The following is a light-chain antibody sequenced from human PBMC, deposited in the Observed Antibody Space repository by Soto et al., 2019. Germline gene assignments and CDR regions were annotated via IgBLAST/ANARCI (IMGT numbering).Light chain of an antibody. Sequence: IQMTQSPSTLSASVRDRVSITCRASQTIFSWLAWYQQKPGKAPNLLIYKASSLESGVPARYSGSGSGTEFTLTISGLPPDDFAVYYCQQYNSYPYSFGQGTKLEI. J-gene: IGKJ2*03. CDR2: KAS. CDR1: QTIFSW. V-gene: IGKV1-5*03. CDR3: QQYNSYPYS.